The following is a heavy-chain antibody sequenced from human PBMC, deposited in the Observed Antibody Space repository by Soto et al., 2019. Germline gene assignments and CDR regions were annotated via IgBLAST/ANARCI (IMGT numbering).Heavy chain of an antibody. J-gene: IGHJ4*02. CDR2: ISGSDGST. CDR1: GFTLNNHA. V-gene: IGHV3-23*01. Sequence: EVPLLESGGGLVQPGGSLRLSCTASGFTLNNHAMSWVRQAPGKGLEWVSVISGSDGSTYYTDSVRGRFSISRDSSKNTLYLQMSSLRAEDTAVYYCASPPRATVTDNIFDFWGPGTLVTVSS. CDR3: ASPPRATVTDNIFDF. D-gene: IGHD4-17*01.